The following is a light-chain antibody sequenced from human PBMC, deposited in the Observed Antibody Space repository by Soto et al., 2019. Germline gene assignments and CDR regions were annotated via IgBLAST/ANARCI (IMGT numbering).Light chain of an antibody. V-gene: IGKV3-15*01. Sequence: EIVMTQSPATLSVSPGERATLSCRASQSVGDNLAWYQQSPGQAPRLLIYGASTRATGIPARFSGSGSGTDFTLTISSLQSEDFAVYYCQQYNNWPLTFGGGTKV. CDR2: GAS. J-gene: IGKJ4*01. CDR1: QSVGDN. CDR3: QQYNNWPLT.